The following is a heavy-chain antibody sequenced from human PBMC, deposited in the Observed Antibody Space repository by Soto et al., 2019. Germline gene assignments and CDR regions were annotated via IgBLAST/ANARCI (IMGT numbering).Heavy chain of an antibody. D-gene: IGHD6-19*01. CDR1: GYTFTSYD. Sequence: KVSCKASGYTFTSYDINWVRRATGQGLEWMGWMNPNSGNTGYAQKFQGRVTMTRNTSISTAYMELSSLRSEDTAVYYCARAGQWLDNWFDPWGQGTLVTVSS. V-gene: IGHV1-8*01. CDR3: ARAGQWLDNWFDP. CDR2: MNPNSGNT. J-gene: IGHJ5*02.